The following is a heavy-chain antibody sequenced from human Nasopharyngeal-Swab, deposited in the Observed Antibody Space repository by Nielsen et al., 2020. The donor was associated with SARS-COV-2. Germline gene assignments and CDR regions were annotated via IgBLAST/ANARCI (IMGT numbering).Heavy chain of an antibody. CDR1: GFAFIDYS. CDR2: ITSSSSTR. Sequence: GEALKISWAASGFAFIDYSMDWVRQAPGKGLEWVSYITSSSSTRYYADSVKGRFTVSRDNAKNSLYLQMSSLRDEDTAVYYCVREFEATGATYLDYWGLGTLVTVSS. J-gene: IGHJ4*02. V-gene: IGHV3-48*02. D-gene: IGHD1-26*01. CDR3: VREFEATGATYLDY.